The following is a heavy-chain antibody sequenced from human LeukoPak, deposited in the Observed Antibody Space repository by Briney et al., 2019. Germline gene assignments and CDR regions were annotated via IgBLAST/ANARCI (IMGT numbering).Heavy chain of an antibody. Sequence: GGSLRLSCKGSGYSFTSYWIGWVRQVPGKGLEWMGIIYPGDSDTRYSPSFQGQVTISADKSISTAYLQWSSLKASDTATYYCARLGGSYYWHFSAFDIWGQGTMVTVSS. J-gene: IGHJ3*02. CDR2: IYPGDSDT. D-gene: IGHD1-26*01. CDR1: GYSFTSYW. CDR3: ARLGGSYYWHFSAFDI. V-gene: IGHV5-51*01.